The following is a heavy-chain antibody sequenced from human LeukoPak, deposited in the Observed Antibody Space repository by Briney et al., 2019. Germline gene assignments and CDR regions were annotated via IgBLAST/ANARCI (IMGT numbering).Heavy chain of an antibody. J-gene: IGHJ4*02. CDR1: GYTFTSYG. CDR3: ASGVEDYYGSGSYYHLDY. V-gene: IGHV1-18*01. CDR2: ISAYNGNT. D-gene: IGHD3-10*01. Sequence: ASVKVSCKASGYTFTSYGISWVRQAPGQGLEWMGWISAYNGNTNYAQKFQGRVTMTRDTSTSTVYMELSSLRPEDTAVYYCASGVEDYYGSGSYYHLDYWGQGTLVTVSS.